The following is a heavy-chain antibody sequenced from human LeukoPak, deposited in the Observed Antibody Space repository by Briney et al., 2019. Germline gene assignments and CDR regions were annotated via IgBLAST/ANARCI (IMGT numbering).Heavy chain of an antibody. D-gene: IGHD3-10*01. CDR3: AKAADYYGSGWFDP. J-gene: IGHJ5*02. CDR2: ISWNSGSI. V-gene: IGHV3-9*01. Sequence: GGSLRLSCAASGFTFDDYAMHWVRQAPGKGLEWVSGISWNSGSIGYADSVKGRFTISRDNAKNSLYLQMNSLRAEDTALYYCAKAADYYGSGWFDPWGQGTLVTVSS. CDR1: GFTFDDYA.